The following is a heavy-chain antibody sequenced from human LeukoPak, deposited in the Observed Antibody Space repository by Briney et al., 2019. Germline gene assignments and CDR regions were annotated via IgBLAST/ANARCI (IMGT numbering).Heavy chain of an antibody. CDR3: ARDFGWLSGFDY. D-gene: IGHD3-9*01. V-gene: IGHV3-30-3*01. CDR2: TSFDGSNK. CDR1: GFTFSSYV. J-gene: IGHJ4*02. Sequence: PGGSLRLSCAASGFTFSSYVMHWVRQAPGEGLELVAVTSFDGSNKYYGDSLKGRFTISRDNYKNTLYLQMNSLRGEDMAIYYCARDFGWLSGFDYWGQGTLVTVSS.